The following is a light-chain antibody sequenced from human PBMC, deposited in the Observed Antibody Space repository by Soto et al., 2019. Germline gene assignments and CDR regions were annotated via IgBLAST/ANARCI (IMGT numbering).Light chain of an antibody. V-gene: IGKV3-11*01. CDR2: DAS. CDR3: QQRSNWQYT. J-gene: IGKJ2*01. CDR1: QSVGSS. Sequence: EIVLTQSPATLSLSPGERATLSCRASQSVGSSLAWYQQKPGQAPRLLIYDASNRATGIPARFSGSGSGTDFTLTIGSLEPDDFAVYYCQQRSNWQYTFGHGTRLEIK.